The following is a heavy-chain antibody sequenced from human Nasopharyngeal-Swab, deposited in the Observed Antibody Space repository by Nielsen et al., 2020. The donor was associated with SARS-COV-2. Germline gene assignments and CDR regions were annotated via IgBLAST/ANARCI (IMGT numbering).Heavy chain of an antibody. CDR3: AKEGSRTTVITIYWHFDL. V-gene: IGHV3-23*01. Sequence: GGSLRLSCAASGFTFSSYAMSWVRQAPGKGLEWVSAISGSGGSTYYADSVKGRFTISRDNSKNTLYLQMNSLRAEDTAVYYCAKEGSRTTVITIYWHFDLWGRGTLVTVSS. CDR1: GFTFSSYA. J-gene: IGHJ2*01. CDR2: ISGSGGST. D-gene: IGHD2/OR15-2a*01.